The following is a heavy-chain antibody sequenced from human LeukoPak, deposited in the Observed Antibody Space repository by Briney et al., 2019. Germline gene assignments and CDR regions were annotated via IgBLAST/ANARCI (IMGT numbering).Heavy chain of an antibody. Sequence: SETLSLTCTVSGGSISSYYWSWIRQPPGKGLEWIGEINHSGSTNYNPSLKSRVTISVDTSKNQFSLKLSSVTAADTAVYYCAREAELIAARGDDYYYYYMDVWGKGTTVTVSS. CDR3: AREAELIAARGDDYYYYYMDV. J-gene: IGHJ6*03. CDR1: GGSISSYY. V-gene: IGHV4-34*01. D-gene: IGHD6-6*01. CDR2: INHSGST.